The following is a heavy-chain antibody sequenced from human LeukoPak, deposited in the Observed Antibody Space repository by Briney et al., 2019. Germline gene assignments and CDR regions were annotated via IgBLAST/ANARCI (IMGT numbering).Heavy chain of an antibody. Sequence: GSLRLSCAASGLTFSSYGMHWVRQAPGKGLEWVAVMSFDGSNEFYADSVKGRFTISRDNSKNTLYLQMNSLRAEDTAVYYCAKGRGGDYSYGSYYFEYWGQGTLVTVSS. CDR1: GLTFSSYG. CDR3: AKGRGGDYSYGSYYFEY. J-gene: IGHJ4*02. V-gene: IGHV3-30*18. D-gene: IGHD5-18*01. CDR2: MSFDGSNE.